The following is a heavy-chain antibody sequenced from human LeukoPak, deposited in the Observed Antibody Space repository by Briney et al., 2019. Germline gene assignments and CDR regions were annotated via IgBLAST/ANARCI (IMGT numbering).Heavy chain of an antibody. CDR3: ARDRYYGSGSYYAYFDY. CDR2: ISSSSSYI. Sequence: GGSLRLSCAASGFTFSSYSMNWVRQAPGEGLEWVSSISSSSSYIYYADSVKGRFTISRDNAKNSLYPQMNSLRAEDTAVYYCARDRYYGSGSYYAYFDYWGQGTLVTVSS. CDR1: GFTFSSYS. D-gene: IGHD3-10*01. J-gene: IGHJ4*02. V-gene: IGHV3-21*01.